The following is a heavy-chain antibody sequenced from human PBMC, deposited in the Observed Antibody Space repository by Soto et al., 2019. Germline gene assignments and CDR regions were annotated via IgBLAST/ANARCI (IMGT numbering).Heavy chain of an antibody. V-gene: IGHV1-69*12. D-gene: IGHD2-15*01. Sequence: QVQLVQSGAEVKKPGSSVKVSCKASGGTFSSYAISWVRQAPGQGLEWMGGIIPIFGTANYAQKFQGRVTITADESTSTAYMELSILRSEDTAVYYCARAGDIVVVAEYYFDYWGQGTLVTVSS. CDR2: IIPIFGTA. CDR1: GGTFSSYA. J-gene: IGHJ4*02. CDR3: ARAGDIVVVAEYYFDY.